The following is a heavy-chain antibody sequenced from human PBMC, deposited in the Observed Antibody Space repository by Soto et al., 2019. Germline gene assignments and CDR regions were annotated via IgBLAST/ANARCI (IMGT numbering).Heavy chain of an antibody. CDR2: IIPIFDTA. J-gene: IGHJ4*02. V-gene: IGHV1-69*01. D-gene: IGHD2-15*01. CDR3: AVNKGRDVSNFDY. Sequence: QVQLVQSGAEVKKPGSSVKVSCKASGGIFTRYDIRWVRQAPGQGLEWMGAIIPIFDTANYAQKFQGRLTITADATTSSAYMEMSSLSSEDTASYYCAVNKGRDVSNFDYWGQGTLVTVSS. CDR1: GGIFTRYD.